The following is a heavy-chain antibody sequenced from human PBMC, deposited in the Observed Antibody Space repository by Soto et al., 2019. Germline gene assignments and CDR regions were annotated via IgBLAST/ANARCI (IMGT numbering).Heavy chain of an antibody. V-gene: IGHV4-38-2*01. CDR2: IYRGGIT. CDR1: GYSISSDLY. CDR3: AIGNPVWFDS. Sequence: PSETLSLTCAVSGYSISSDLYWGCSRQPPGKGLEWIGTIYRGGITYYNPSLKSRVTISIDTSKNHFSLRLSSVTATDTAVYFCAIGNPVWFDSWGQGTLVTVSS. D-gene: IGHD1-1*01. J-gene: IGHJ5*01.